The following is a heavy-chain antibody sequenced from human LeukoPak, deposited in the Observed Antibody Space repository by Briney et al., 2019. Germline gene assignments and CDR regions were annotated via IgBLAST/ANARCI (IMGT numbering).Heavy chain of an antibody. J-gene: IGHJ4*02. V-gene: IGHV1-3*01. CDR1: GYTFTSYA. D-gene: IGHD3-22*01. CDR3: AREGVGDSSGLDY. CDR2: INAGNANT. Sequence: ASVTVSCKASGYTFTSYAMHWVRQAPGQRPEWMGWINAGNANTKYSQKFQGRVTITRDTSASTAYMELSSLRSEDTAVYYCAREGVGDSSGLDYWGQGTLVTVSS.